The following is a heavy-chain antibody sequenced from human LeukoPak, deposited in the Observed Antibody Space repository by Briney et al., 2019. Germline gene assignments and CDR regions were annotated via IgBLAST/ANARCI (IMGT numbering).Heavy chain of an antibody. V-gene: IGHV3-15*01. J-gene: IGHJ4*02. CDR1: GFTFSNAW. Sequence: GGSLRLSCAASGFTFSNAWMSWVRQAPGKGLEWVGRIKSKTDGGTTDYAAPVKGRFTISRDDSKNTLYLQMNSLITEDTAVYYCTTCPPGKPQQYSFDYWGQGTLVTVSS. D-gene: IGHD1-14*01. CDR2: IKSKTDGGTT. CDR3: TTCPPGKPQQYSFDY.